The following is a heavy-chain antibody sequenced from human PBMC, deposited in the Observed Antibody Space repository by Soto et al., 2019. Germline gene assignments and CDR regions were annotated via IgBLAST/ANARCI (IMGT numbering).Heavy chain of an antibody. D-gene: IGHD2-2*01. CDR3: AKDGYCGSTSCYCSPSNWFDP. CDR1: GFTFSSYA. J-gene: IGHJ5*02. V-gene: IGHV3-23*01. CDR2: ISGSGGST. Sequence: EVQLLESGGGLVQPGGSLRLSCAASGFTFSSYAMSWVRQAPGKGLEWVSAISGSGGSTYYADSVKGRFTISRDNSKNTLYLKMNSRRAGDTAVYTCAKDGYCGSTSCYCSPSNWFDPWGQGTLVTVSS.